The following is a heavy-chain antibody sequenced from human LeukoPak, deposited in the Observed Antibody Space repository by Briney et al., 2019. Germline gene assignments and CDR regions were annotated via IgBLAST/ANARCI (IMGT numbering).Heavy chain of an antibody. J-gene: IGHJ6*02. Sequence: AGGSLRLSCAASGFTFSSYEMNWVRQAPGKGLEWVSYISSSGSTIYYADSVKGRFTISRDNAKNSLYLQMNSLRAEDTAVYYCARESGLYYYGMDVWGQGTTVTVSS. D-gene: IGHD3-3*01. V-gene: IGHV3-48*03. CDR2: ISSSGSTI. CDR1: GFTFSSYE. CDR3: ARESGLYYYGMDV.